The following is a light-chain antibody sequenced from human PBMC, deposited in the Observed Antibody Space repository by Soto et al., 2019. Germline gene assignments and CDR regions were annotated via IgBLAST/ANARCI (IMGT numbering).Light chain of an antibody. Sequence: QSALSQPPSASGSPGQSVTISCTGTSSDIGASTYVSWYQQHPGRAPNLIVYEVTKRPSGVPDRFSGSKSGNTASLTVSGLQADDEADYYCSSYAGNNNLVFGGGTQLTVL. V-gene: IGLV2-8*01. CDR3: SSYAGNNNLV. CDR2: EVT. J-gene: IGLJ2*01. CDR1: SSDIGASTY.